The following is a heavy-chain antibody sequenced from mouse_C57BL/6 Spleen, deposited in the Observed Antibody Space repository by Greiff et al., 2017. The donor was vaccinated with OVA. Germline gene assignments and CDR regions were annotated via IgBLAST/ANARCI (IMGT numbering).Heavy chain of an antibody. CDR1: GYTFTDYE. CDR3: TTPTVGRYFDV. J-gene: IGHJ1*03. CDR2: IDPDTGGT. Sequence: QVQLKQSGAELVRPGASVTLSCKASGYTFTDYEMHWVKQTPVHGLEWIGAIDPDTGGTAYNQKFKGKAILTADKSSSTAYMELRSLTSEDSAVYYCTTPTVGRYFDVWGTGTTVPVSS. D-gene: IGHD1-1*01. V-gene: IGHV1-15*01.